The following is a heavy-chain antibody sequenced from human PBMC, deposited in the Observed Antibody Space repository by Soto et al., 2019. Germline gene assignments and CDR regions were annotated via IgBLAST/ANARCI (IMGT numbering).Heavy chain of an antibody. V-gene: IGHV1-8*01. Sequence: ASVKVSCKASGYTFTSYDINWVRQATGQGLEWMGWMNPNSGNTGYAQKFQGRVTMTRNTSISTAYMELSSLRSEDTAVYYCVIIAARSGDFDYWGQGTLVTVSS. CDR3: VIIAARSGDFDY. J-gene: IGHJ4*02. D-gene: IGHD6-6*01. CDR2: MNPNSGNT. CDR1: GYTFTSYD.